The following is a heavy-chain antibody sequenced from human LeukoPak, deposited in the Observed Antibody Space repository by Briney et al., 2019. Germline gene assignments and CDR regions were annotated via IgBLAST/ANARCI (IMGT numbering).Heavy chain of an antibody. J-gene: IGHJ4*02. V-gene: IGHV4-39*01. CDR2: IYYSGST. CDR1: GGSISSSSYY. CDR3: ANVDTVFLVH. D-gene: IGHD5-18*01. Sequence: SETLSLTCTVSGGSISSSSYYWGWIRQPPGKGLEWTGSIYYSGSTYYNPSLKSRVTISVDTSKNQFSLKLSSVTAADTAVYYCANVDTVFLVHWGQGTLVTVSS.